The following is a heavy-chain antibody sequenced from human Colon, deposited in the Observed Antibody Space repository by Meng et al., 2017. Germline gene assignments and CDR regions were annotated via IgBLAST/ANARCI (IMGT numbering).Heavy chain of an antibody. CDR3: ARRGLSGSFSP. D-gene: IGHD3-10*01. J-gene: IGHJ5*02. CDR1: GGSFSGYY. Sequence: QVQLQQWGAGLLKPSETLSLTCAVYGGSFSGYYWSWIRQPPGKGLEWIGEINHSGSTNYNPSLKSRVTISVDTSKNQFSLRLSSVTAADTAVYYCARRGLSGSFSPWGQGTLVTVSS. V-gene: IGHV4-34*01. CDR2: INHSGST.